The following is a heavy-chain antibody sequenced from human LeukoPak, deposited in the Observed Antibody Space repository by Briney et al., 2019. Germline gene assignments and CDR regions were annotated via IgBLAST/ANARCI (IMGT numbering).Heavy chain of an antibody. D-gene: IGHD3-16*01. Sequence: SETLSLTCTVSGGSINAYYWSWIRQLPGKGLEWIGYINYSGSTNYNPSLKSRVTISLDTSNNHFSLKLTSVTAADTAVYYCARVGRGDHTWGSYSFDYWGQGTLVTVSS. CDR1: GGSINAYY. CDR2: INYSGST. V-gene: IGHV4-59*01. CDR3: ARVGRGDHTWGSYSFDY. J-gene: IGHJ4*02.